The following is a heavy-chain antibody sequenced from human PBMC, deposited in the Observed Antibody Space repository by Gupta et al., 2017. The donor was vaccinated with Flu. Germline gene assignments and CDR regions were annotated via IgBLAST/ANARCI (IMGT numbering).Heavy chain of an antibody. V-gene: IGHV2-26*01. CDR1: GFSLSSGRTG. CDR3: ARVLFSPLQMCDY. CDR2: IFSNDQK. D-gene: IGHD4-11*01. Sequence: QVTLKESGPVLVKSTETLTLTCTVSGFSLSSGRTGVSWVRQPPGQALEWLAHIFSNDQKSYNTSLKSRLTISKDTSKSQVVLTMTNMDPVDTGTYYCARVLFSPLQMCDYWGQGTLVTVSS. J-gene: IGHJ4*02.